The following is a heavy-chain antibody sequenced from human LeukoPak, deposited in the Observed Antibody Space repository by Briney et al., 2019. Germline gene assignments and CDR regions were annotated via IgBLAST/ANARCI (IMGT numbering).Heavy chain of an antibody. V-gene: IGHV4-4*07. CDR1: GSSISSYY. Sequence: SETLSLTCTVSGSSISSYYWSWIRQPAGKGLEWIGRIYTSGSTNYNPSLKSRVTISVDTSKNQFSLKLSSVTAADTAVYYCASQGYYGSGSYHGYWGQGTLVTVSS. CDR2: IYTSGST. J-gene: IGHJ4*02. D-gene: IGHD3-10*01. CDR3: ASQGYYGSGSYHGY.